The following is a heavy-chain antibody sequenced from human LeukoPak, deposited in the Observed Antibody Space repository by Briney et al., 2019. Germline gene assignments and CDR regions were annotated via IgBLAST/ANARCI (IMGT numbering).Heavy chain of an antibody. CDR3: ATQPTLYYGMDV. J-gene: IGHJ6*02. CDR2: IYYSGST. Sequence: SETLSLTCTVSGGSIGSYYWSWIRQPPGKGLEWIGYIYYSGSTNYNPSLKSRVTISVDTSKNQFSLKLSSVTAADTAVYYCATQPTLYYGMDVWGQGTTVTVSS. V-gene: IGHV4-59*08. CDR1: GGSIGSYY.